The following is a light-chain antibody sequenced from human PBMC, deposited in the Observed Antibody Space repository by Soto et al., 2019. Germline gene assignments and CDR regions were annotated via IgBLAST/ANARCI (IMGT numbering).Light chain of an antibody. CDR1: QSVSSY. J-gene: IGKJ4*02. Sequence: EIVLTQSPATLSLSPGERATLSCRASQSVSSYLAWYQQKPGQAPRLLIYDASNRATGVPARFSGSGFRPDFSLPISGLEPEDSAVYYCQQRSNWPSLTFGGGTKVDIK. CDR3: QQRSNWPSLT. V-gene: IGKV3-11*01. CDR2: DAS.